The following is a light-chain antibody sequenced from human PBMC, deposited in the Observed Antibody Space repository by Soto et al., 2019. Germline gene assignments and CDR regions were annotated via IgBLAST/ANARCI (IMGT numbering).Light chain of an antibody. CDR1: QRVSSN. J-gene: IGKJ5*01. V-gene: IGKV3-15*01. CDR2: GAS. Sequence: EIVMTQSPVTLSVSPGERATLSCRASQRVSSNVAWYQQKPGQAPRLLIYGASTRATGIPARFSGSGSETEFTLTISSLQSEDFAVYYCQQGGNWPLTFGQGTRLEIK. CDR3: QQGGNWPLT.